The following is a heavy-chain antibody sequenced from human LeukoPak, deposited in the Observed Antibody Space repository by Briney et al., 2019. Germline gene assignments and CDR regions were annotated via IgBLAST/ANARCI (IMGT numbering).Heavy chain of an antibody. V-gene: IGHV4-39*07. CDR1: GGSISSSSYY. CDR3: ARVSGYDWESFYDY. Sequence: SETLSLTCTVSGGSISSSSYYWGWIRQPPGKGLEWIGSIYYSGSTYYNPSLKSRVTVSVDTSKNQFSLKLRSVTAADTAVYYCARVSGYDWESFYDYWGQGTLVTVSS. CDR2: IYYSGST. D-gene: IGHD5-12*01. J-gene: IGHJ4*02.